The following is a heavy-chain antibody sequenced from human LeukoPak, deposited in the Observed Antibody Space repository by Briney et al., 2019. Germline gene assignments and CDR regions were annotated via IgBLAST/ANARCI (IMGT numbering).Heavy chain of an antibody. V-gene: IGHV3-23*01. CDR3: AKDAAGPEY. CDR1: GFTFSSYA. J-gene: IGHJ4*02. D-gene: IGHD6-13*01. CDR2: ISGSGGST. Sequence: GGSLRLSCAASGFTFSSYAMSWARRAPGKGLEWVSAISGSGGSTYYADSVKGRFSISRDNSRNTLYLQMNSLRAEDTAVYYCAKDAAGPEYWGQGTLVTVSS.